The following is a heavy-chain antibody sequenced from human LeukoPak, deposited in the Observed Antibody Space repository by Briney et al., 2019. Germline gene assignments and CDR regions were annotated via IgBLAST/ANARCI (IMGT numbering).Heavy chain of an antibody. J-gene: IGHJ4*02. V-gene: IGHV3-74*01. D-gene: IGHD1-26*01. CDR3: LSAVGPSEY. CDR1: GFTFSDYY. CDR2: INSDGSDT. Sequence: GGSLRLSCAASGFTFSDYYMSWIRQAPGKGLVWVSRINSDGSDTVYADSVRGRFTISRDNAKNTLYLQMNSLRADDTAVYYCLSAVGPSEYWGQGTLVTVSS.